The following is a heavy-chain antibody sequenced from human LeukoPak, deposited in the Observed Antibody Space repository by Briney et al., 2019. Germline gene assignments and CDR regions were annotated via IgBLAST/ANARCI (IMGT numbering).Heavy chain of an antibody. Sequence: PGGSLRLSCAASGFPFRSYWMHWVRQAPGKGPVWVSRINHDGTEATYADSVKGRFTISRDTANATLSLQMNSLRVEDSAVYYCARGPAYLNYMDVWGKGTTVTVSS. V-gene: IGHV3-74*01. CDR2: INHDGTEA. J-gene: IGHJ6*03. CDR3: ARGPAYLNYMDV. D-gene: IGHD2-2*01. CDR1: GFPFRSYW.